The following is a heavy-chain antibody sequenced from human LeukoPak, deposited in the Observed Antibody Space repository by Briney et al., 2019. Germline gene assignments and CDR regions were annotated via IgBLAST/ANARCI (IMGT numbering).Heavy chain of an antibody. D-gene: IGHD5-12*01. CDR3: ARGSGYDYQNFDY. CDR2: IIPLLGIS. CDR1: GYTFTSYG. V-gene: IGHV1-69*04. Sequence: SVKVSCKASGYTFTSYGISWVRQAPGQGLEWMGRIIPLLGISNYAQKFEGRVTITADKSTNTAYMELTSLRSEDTAVYYCARGSGYDYQNFDYWGQGTLVTVSS. J-gene: IGHJ4*02.